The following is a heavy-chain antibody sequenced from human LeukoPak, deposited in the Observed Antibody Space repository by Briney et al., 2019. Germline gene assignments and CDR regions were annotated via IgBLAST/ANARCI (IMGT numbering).Heavy chain of an antibody. D-gene: IGHD4-17*01. Sequence: PSETLSLTCTVSGGSISSYYWSWIRQPPGKGLEWIGYIYYSGSTNYNPSLKSRVTISVDTSKNQFSLKVNSVTAADTGVYYCASKSTDHGELRFDYWGRGTLVTVSS. J-gene: IGHJ4*02. CDR1: GGSISSYY. CDR3: ASKSTDHGELRFDY. V-gene: IGHV4-59*01. CDR2: IYYSGST.